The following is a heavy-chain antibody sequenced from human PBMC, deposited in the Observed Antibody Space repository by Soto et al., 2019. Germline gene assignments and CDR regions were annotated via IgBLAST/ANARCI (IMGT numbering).Heavy chain of an antibody. CDR3: ARSPFLECN. Sequence: PGGSLRLSCAASGFRFSDFYMTWIRQAPGKGLEWVSYISTSGTNEFYADSVKGRFTISRDNAKASLYLQMNSLRVEDTAVYYCARSPFLECNWAQGTLVTVSS. CDR2: ISTSGTNE. V-gene: IGHV3-11*04. CDR1: GFRFSDFY. J-gene: IGHJ4*02. D-gene: IGHD3-3*02.